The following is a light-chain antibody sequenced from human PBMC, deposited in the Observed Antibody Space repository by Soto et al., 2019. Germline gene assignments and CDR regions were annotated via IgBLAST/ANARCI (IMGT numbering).Light chain of an antibody. V-gene: IGLV2-14*01. Sequence: QSALTQPASVSGSPGQSITISCGGTSSDVGAYIYVSWYQQYPGKAPKLIIYEVNNRPSGVSGRFSGSKSDTTAFLTISGLQAEDEADYYCSLYSDSDTKVFGTGTKVTVL. CDR3: SLYSDSDTKV. J-gene: IGLJ1*01. CDR1: SSDVGAYIY. CDR2: EVN.